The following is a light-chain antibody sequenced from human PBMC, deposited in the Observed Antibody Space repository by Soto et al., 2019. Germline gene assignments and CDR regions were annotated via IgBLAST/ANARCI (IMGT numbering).Light chain of an antibody. CDR3: QQYNNWPFMYT. Sequence: EIVMTQSPATLSVSPGERATLSCRASQSVSSNLAWYQQKPGQAPRLLIYGASTRATGIPARFSGSGSGTEFTLTISSLQSEDFAVYYCQQYNNWPFMYTFGQLTKLEIK. V-gene: IGKV3-15*01. J-gene: IGKJ2*01. CDR2: GAS. CDR1: QSVSSN.